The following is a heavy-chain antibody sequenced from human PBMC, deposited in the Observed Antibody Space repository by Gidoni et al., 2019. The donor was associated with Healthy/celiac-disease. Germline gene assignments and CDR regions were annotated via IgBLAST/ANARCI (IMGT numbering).Heavy chain of an antibody. CDR2: LYYSGRT. D-gene: IGHD1-1*01. CDR3: AGTMGKDWNPQVYYYYGMDV. Sequence: QLQLQEAGAGLGKPSETVSLTGTVSGGSISSSSYYWGWIRQPPGKGLQWIGSLYYSGRTYSTPSLHRRVTISVDTSNNQFSLKLSSVTAASTAVYYCAGTMGKDWNPQVYYYYGMDVWGQGTTVTVSS. CDR1: GGSISSSSYY. J-gene: IGHJ6*02. V-gene: IGHV4-39*01.